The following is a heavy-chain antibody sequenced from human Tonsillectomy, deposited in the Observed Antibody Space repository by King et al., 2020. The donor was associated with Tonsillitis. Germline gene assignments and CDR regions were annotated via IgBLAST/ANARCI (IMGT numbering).Heavy chain of an antibody. CDR1: GFTFSSYG. Sequence: VQLVQSGGGVVQPGRSLRLTCAASGFTFSSYGMHWVRQAPGKGLEWVAVISYDGSIESYADSVKGRFTISRDNSKNTLYLQMNSLRAEDTAVYYCAKPDSQNSGYPDYWGQGTLVTFSS. CDR2: ISYDGSIE. J-gene: IGHJ4*02. D-gene: IGHD3-22*01. V-gene: IGHV3-30*18. CDR3: AKPDSQNSGYPDY.